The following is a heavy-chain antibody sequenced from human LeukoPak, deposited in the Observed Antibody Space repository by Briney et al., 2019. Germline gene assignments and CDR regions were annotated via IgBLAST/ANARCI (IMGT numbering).Heavy chain of an antibody. CDR1: GFTFSSYA. Sequence: PGGSLRLSCAASGFTFSSYAMSWVRQAPGKGLEWVPAISGSGGSTYYADSVKGRFTISRDNSKNTLYLQMNSLRAEDTAVYYCAKSGDCTNGVCYPWAFDYWGQGTLVTVSS. CDR3: AKSGDCTNGVCYPWAFDY. CDR2: ISGSGGST. D-gene: IGHD2-8*01. J-gene: IGHJ4*02. V-gene: IGHV3-23*01.